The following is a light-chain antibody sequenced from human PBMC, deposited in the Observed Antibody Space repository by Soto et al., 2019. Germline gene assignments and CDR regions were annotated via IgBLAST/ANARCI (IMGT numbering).Light chain of an antibody. CDR1: QLANSW. Sequence: DVQMTQSPSTLSASVGDRVTITCRASQLANSWLAWYQQKPGRAPKLLIYDATSLESGVPSRFSGSRSGTEFTLTISSLQPDDSATYYCQQYNSYWTFGQGTKVDIK. J-gene: IGKJ1*01. V-gene: IGKV1-5*01. CDR2: DAT. CDR3: QQYNSYWT.